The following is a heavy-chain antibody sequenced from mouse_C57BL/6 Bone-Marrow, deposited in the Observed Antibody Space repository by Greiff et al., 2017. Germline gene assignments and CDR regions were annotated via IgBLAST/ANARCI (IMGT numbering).Heavy chain of an antibody. CDR1: GYTFTSYW. J-gene: IGHJ4*01. Sequence: QVQLQQPGAELVMPGASVKLSCKASGYTFTSYWMHWVKQRPGQGLEWIGEIDPSDSYTNYNQQFKGKSTLTVDKSSSTAYMQLSSLTSEDSAVYYCARGYYGSSSYYYAMDYWGQGTSVTVSS. CDR2: IDPSDSYT. V-gene: IGHV1-69*01. CDR3: ARGYYGSSSYYYAMDY. D-gene: IGHD1-1*01.